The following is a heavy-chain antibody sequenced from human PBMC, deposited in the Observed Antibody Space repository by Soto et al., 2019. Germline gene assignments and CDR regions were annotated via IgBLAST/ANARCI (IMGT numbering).Heavy chain of an antibody. CDR2: IYPGDSDT. V-gene: IGHV5-51*01. D-gene: IGHD4-17*01. Sequence: GESLKISCKGSGYSFTNYWIGWVRQMPGKGLEWMGIIYPGDSDTRYSPSFQGQVTISADKSISTAYLQWGSVKASDTAMYDCESGVRDYDECDAFDTWGQGTMVT. J-gene: IGHJ3*02. CDR1: GYSFTNYW. CDR3: ESGVRDYDECDAFDT.